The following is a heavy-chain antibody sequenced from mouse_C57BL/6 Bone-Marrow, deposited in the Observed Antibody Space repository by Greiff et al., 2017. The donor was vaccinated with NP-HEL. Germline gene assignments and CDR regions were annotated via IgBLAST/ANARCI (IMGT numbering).Heavy chain of an antibody. CDR1: GFTFSDYY. D-gene: IGHD1-1*01. V-gene: IGHV5-12*01. CDR3: ARHLHYYGSSPAWFAY. Sequence: EVQLVESGGGLVQPGGSLKLSCAASGFTFSDYYMYWVRQTPEKRLEWVAYISNGGGSTYYPDTVKGRFTISRDNAKNTLYLQMSRLKSEDTAMYYCARHLHYYGSSPAWFAYWGQGTLVTVSA. J-gene: IGHJ3*01. CDR2: ISNGGGST.